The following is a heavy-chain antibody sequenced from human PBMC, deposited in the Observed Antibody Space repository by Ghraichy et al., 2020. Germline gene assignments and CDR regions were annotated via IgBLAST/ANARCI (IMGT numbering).Heavy chain of an antibody. CDR2: IYYSGST. D-gene: IGHD1-26*01. V-gene: IGHV4-39*01. CDR3: ARHGGIVGATSWFDP. Sequence: SETLSLTCTVSGGSISSSSYYWGWIRQPPWKGLEWIGSIYYSGSTYYNPSLKSRVTISVDTSKNQFSLKLSSVTAADTAVYYCARHGGIVGATSWFDPWGQGNPGHRLL. CDR1: GGSISSSSYY. J-gene: IGHJ5*02.